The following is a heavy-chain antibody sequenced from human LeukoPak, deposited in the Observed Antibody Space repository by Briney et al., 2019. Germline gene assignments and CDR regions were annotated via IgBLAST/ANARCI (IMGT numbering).Heavy chain of an antibody. V-gene: IGHV4-59*08. CDR2: IYYSGTT. D-gene: IGHD3-10*01. CDR1: GGSISSYY. Sequence: SETLSLTCTVSGGSISSYYWNWIRQPPGKGLEWIGFIYYSGTTNYNPSLKSRVTISVDTSKNQFSLKLSSVTAADTAVYYCARHKSHKLLWFGEPNHRRPNWLDPWGQGTLVTVSS. CDR3: ARHKSHKLLWFGEPNHRRPNWLDP. J-gene: IGHJ5*02.